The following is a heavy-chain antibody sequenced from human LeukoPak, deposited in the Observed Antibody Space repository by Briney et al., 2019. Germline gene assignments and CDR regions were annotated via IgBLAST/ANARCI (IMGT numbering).Heavy chain of an antibody. Sequence: PSETLSLTCTVSVGSISSYYWSWIRQPPGKGLEWIGNIYYSGSTNYNPSLKSRVTISVGTSKNQFSLKLSSVTAADTAVYYCTRGSIAYYYMDVWGKGTTVTISS. J-gene: IGHJ6*03. V-gene: IGHV4-59*01. CDR3: TRGSIAYYYMDV. CDR2: IYYSGST. D-gene: IGHD3-22*01. CDR1: VGSISSYY.